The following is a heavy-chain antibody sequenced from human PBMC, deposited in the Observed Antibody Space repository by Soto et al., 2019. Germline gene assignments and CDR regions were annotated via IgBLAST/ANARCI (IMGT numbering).Heavy chain of an antibody. Sequence: GGSLRLSCAASGFTFSSYAMSWVRQAPGKGLEWVSAISGSGGSTYYADSVKGRFTISRDNSKNTLYLQMNSLRAEDTAVYYCAKAPGFTTVTTEYYYYYMDGWGKGTTVTVSS. CDR2: ISGSGGST. D-gene: IGHD4-17*01. J-gene: IGHJ6*03. CDR1: GFTFSSYA. V-gene: IGHV3-23*01. CDR3: AKAPGFTTVTTEYYYYYMDG.